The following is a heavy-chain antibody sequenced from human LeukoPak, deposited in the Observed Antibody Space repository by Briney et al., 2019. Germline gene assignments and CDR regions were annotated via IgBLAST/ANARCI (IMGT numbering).Heavy chain of an antibody. CDR2: INHSGIT. Sequence: SETLSLTCAVSGESFSNYFWSWIRQPLGKGLEWIGEINHSGITNYNPSLKSRVTVSVDTAKNQLSLKLSSVTAADTAVYYCARGGGVAVADYFFDYWGQGTLVTVSS. D-gene: IGHD6-19*01. V-gene: IGHV4-34*01. CDR3: ARGGGVAVADYFFDY. CDR1: GESFSNYF. J-gene: IGHJ4*02.